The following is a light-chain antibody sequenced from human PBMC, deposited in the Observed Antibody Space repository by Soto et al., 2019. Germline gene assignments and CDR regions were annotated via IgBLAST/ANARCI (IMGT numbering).Light chain of an antibody. Sequence: DIQMTQSPSTLSASVGDRVTITCRASQSISSKLAWYQQKVGKAPKLLIYKASSLESGVPSRFSGSGSGTEFTLTISSLQPDDFATYYCQQYNSYPLTFGGGTKVDIK. CDR1: QSISSK. V-gene: IGKV1-5*03. J-gene: IGKJ4*01. CDR2: KAS. CDR3: QQYNSYPLT.